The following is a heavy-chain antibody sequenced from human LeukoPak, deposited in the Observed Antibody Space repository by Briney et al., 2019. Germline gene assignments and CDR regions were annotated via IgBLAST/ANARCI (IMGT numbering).Heavy chain of an antibody. J-gene: IGHJ4*02. CDR3: ALRPYCSGGSCYSV. CDR2: INAGNGNT. CDR1: GYTFTGNY. D-gene: IGHD2-15*01. V-gene: IGHV1-3*03. Sequence: ASVKVSCKASGYTFTGNYMHWVRQAPGQRLEWMGWINAGNGNTKYSQEFQGRVTITRDTSASTAYMELSSLRSEDMAVYYCALRPYCSGGSCYSVWGQGTLVTVSS.